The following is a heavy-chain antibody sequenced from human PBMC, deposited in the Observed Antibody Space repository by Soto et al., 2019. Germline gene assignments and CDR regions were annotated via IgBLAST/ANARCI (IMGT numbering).Heavy chain of an antibody. CDR2: IKTKTEGGTT. CDR3: TTDRTITGTHLVAMDV. Sequence: GGSLRLSCAASGFTFSNVWMSWVRQAPGKGLEWVGRIKTKTEGGTTDYAAPVKGRFSTSRDDSENTLYLQMNSLKTEDTAVYYCTTDRTITGTHLVAMDVWGQGTTVTVSS. D-gene: IGHD1-7*01. V-gene: IGHV3-15*01. CDR1: GFTFSNVW. J-gene: IGHJ6*02.